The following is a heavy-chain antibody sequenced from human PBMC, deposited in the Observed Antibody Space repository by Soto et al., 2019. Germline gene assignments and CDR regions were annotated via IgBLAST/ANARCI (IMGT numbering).Heavy chain of an antibody. J-gene: IGHJ4*02. D-gene: IGHD2-2*01. V-gene: IGHV1-8*01. CDR2: MNPNSGNT. CDR3: ARGLVPAATENFDY. Sequence: ASVKVSCNASGHTFTSSGINLVRQATGQGLEWMGWMNPNSGNTGYAQKFQGRVTMTRNTSISTAYMELSSLRSEDTAVYYCARGLVPAATENFDYWGQGTLVTVSS. CDR1: GHTFTSSG.